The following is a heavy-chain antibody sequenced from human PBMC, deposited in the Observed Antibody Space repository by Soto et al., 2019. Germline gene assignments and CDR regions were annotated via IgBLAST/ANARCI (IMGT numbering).Heavy chain of an antibody. Sequence: GGSLRLSCAASGFTFSNAWINWVRQAPGKGLEWVGRIKSKTDGGTTDFAASVKGRFAISRDDSKNMVYLQMNSLKTEDTAVYYCTRILFFSDLDYWGKGTLVPVSS. V-gene: IGHV3-15*07. CDR3: TRILFFSDLDY. CDR1: GFTFSNAW. CDR2: IKSKTDGGTT. J-gene: IGHJ4*02. D-gene: IGHD3-3*01.